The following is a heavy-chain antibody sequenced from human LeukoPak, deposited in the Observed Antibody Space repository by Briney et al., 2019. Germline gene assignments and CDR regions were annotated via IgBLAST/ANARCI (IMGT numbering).Heavy chain of an antibody. J-gene: IGHJ4*02. CDR3: ARWEGGSYYDFDY. CDR1: GGSFIGYY. CDR2: INHSGST. D-gene: IGHD1-26*01. V-gene: IGHV4-34*01. Sequence: PSETLSLTCAVYGGSFIGYYWNCILQPPGKGLEWIWEINHSGSTNYNPSLKSRVNISVDTSKNKFSLKLSSVTAADTAVYYCARWEGGSYYDFDYWGQGTLVTVSS.